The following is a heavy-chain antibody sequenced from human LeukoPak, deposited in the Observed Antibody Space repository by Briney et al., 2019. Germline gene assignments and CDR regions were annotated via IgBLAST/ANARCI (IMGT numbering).Heavy chain of an antibody. D-gene: IGHD3-3*01. CDR2: IIPTLGIA. CDR1: GGTFSSYT. J-gene: IGHJ4*02. V-gene: IGHV1-69*04. CDR3: AREGRRDYDFWSGYYTDY. Sequence: SVKVSCKASGGTFSSYTISWVRQAPGQGLEWMGRIIPTLGIANYAQKFQGRVTITADKSTSTAYMELSSLRSEDTAVYYCAREGRRDYDFWSGYYTDYWGQGTLVTVSS.